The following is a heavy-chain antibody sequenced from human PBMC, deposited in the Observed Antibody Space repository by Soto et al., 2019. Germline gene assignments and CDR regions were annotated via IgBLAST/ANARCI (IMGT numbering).Heavy chain of an antibody. D-gene: IGHD6-13*01. CDR2: ISYDGSNK. V-gene: IGHV3-30-3*01. Sequence: QVQLVESGGGVVQPGRSLRLSCAASGFTFSSYAMHWVRQAPGKGLEWVAVISYDGSNKYYADSVKGRFTISRDNSKNTLYLQMNSLRAEDTAVYYCARDRTGYSSSWVYYYYYGMDVWGQGTTVTVSS. CDR1: GFTFSSYA. J-gene: IGHJ6*02. CDR3: ARDRTGYSSSWVYYYYYGMDV.